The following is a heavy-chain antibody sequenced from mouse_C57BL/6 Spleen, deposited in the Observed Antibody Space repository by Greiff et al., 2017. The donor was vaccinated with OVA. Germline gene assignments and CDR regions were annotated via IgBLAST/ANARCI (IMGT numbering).Heavy chain of an antibody. CDR2: FHPYNDDT. CDR1: GYTFTTYP. Sequence: QVQLQQSGAELVKPGASVKMSCKASGYTFTTYPIEWMKQNHGKSLEWIGNFHPYNDDTKYNEKFKGKATLTVEKSSSTVYLELSRLTSDDSAVDYCARRIGDDYDWYYAMDYWGQGTSVTVSS. D-gene: IGHD2-4*01. V-gene: IGHV1-47*01. J-gene: IGHJ4*01. CDR3: ARRIGDDYDWYYAMDY.